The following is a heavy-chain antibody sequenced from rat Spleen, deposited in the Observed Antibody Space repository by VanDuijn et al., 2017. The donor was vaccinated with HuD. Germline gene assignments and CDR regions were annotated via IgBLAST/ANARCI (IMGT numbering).Heavy chain of an antibody. CDR2: ISSDGRRN. CDR1: GFTFTDYY. CDR3: ARRYDFDY. V-gene: IGHV5-7*01. Sequence: EVQLVESGGGLVQPGRSMKLSCAASGFTFTDYYMAWVRQAPTKGLEWVATISSDGRRNYYRDSVKGRFTISRDNAKSSLYLQMDSLRSADTATYYCARRYDFDYWGQGVMVTVSS. J-gene: IGHJ2*01. D-gene: IGHD1-11*01.